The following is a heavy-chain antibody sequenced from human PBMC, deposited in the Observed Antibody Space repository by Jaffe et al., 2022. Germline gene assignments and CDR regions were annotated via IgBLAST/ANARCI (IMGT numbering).Heavy chain of an antibody. V-gene: IGHV4-38-2*01. Sequence: QVPLQESGPGLVKPSETLSLTCDVSGYSLTTGSYWAWIRQPPGKGLEWIGSIYHSGSTSFNPSLKSRLTMSVDTSKNQFSMKLKSVTAADTAVYYCARHLYYYDSSGLHIIGYFDSWGQGTLVTVSS. CDR3: ARHLYYYDSSGLHIIGYFDS. CDR1: GYSLTTGSY. J-gene: IGHJ4*02. D-gene: IGHD3-22*01. CDR2: IYHSGST.